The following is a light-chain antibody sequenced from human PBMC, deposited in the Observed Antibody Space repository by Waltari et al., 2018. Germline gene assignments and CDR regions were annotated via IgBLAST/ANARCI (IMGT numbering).Light chain of an antibody. V-gene: IGLV2-8*01. CDR3: SSHGGSDKFYV. CDR2: EVN. J-gene: IGLJ1*01. Sequence: QSALTQPPSASGSPGQSVAISCTGPSSDIGRYDLVSWYQQHPGKAPNLIISEVNKRPSGVPVRFSGAKSGTTASLTVSGLQAEDEADYYCSSHGGSDKFYVFGTGTKVTVL. CDR1: SSDIGRYDL.